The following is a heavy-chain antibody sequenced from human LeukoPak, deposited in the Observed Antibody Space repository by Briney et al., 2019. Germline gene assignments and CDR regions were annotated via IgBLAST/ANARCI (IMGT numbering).Heavy chain of an antibody. V-gene: IGHV4-59*01. CDR3: VRNSYGRYYFDY. J-gene: IGHJ4*02. CDR2: IYYSGST. Sequence: SETLSLTCTVSGDSISGYYWSWIRQPPGKGLEWIGYIYYSGSTNYNPSLKSRVTISVDTSKNQFSLKLSSVTAADTAVYYCVRNSYGRYYFDYWGQGTLVTVSS. D-gene: IGHD5-18*01. CDR1: GDSISGYY.